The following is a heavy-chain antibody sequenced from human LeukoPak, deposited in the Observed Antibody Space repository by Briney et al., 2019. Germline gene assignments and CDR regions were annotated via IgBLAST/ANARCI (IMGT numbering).Heavy chain of an antibody. CDR2: INQNGREK. V-gene: IGHV3-7*01. CDR3: ARSLGDD. D-gene: IGHD3-16*01. J-gene: IGHJ4*02. Sequence: GGSLRLSCAASGFTFSDYYMSWIRQAPGKGLEWVASINQNGREKYYVDSVKGRFTISRDNAKDSLYLQMNSLRDEDTAVYYCARSLGDDWGQGTLVTVSS. CDR1: GFTFSDYY.